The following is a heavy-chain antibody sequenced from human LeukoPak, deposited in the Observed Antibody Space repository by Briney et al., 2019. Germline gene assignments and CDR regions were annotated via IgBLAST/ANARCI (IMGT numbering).Heavy chain of an antibody. D-gene: IGHD3-22*01. Sequence: GGSLRLSCAASGFTFSKVWMNWVRQAPGKGLEWVGRIKSKPDGGTTDYAAPVKGRFTISRDDSKNTLYLQMNSLKTEDTAVYYCTARGYYYDNSGYPPLWYWGQGTLATVS. J-gene: IGHJ4*02. CDR2: IKSKPDGGTT. V-gene: IGHV3-15*01. CDR1: GFTFSKVW. CDR3: TARGYYYDNSGYPPLWY.